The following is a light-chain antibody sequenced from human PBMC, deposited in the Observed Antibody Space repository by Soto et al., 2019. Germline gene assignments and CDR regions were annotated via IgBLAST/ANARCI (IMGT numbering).Light chain of an antibody. CDR3: QQYGSSRYT. Sequence: EIVLTQSPGTLSLSPGERATLSCRASQSVSSSYLAWYQQKPGQATRLLIFGASSRATGIRDRFSGSGSGTDFTLTISRLGPEDVAVYYCQQYGSSRYTFGQGTKLEIK. CDR2: GAS. CDR1: QSVSSSY. J-gene: IGKJ2*01. V-gene: IGKV3-20*01.